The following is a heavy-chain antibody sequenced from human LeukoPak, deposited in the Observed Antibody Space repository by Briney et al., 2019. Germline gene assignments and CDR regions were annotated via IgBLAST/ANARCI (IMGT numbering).Heavy chain of an antibody. V-gene: IGHV3-23*01. J-gene: IGHJ4*02. CDR1: GFTFSSYA. CDR2: ISGSGGST. D-gene: IGHD3-22*01. Sequence: GGSLRLSCAASGFTFSSYAMSWVRQAPGKGLEWVSAISGSGGSTYYADSVKGRFTISRDNSKNTLYLQMNSLRAEDTAVYYCANSHYDSSGYYLAGGTGTLYWGQGTLVTVSS. CDR3: ANSHYDSSGYYLAGGTGTLY.